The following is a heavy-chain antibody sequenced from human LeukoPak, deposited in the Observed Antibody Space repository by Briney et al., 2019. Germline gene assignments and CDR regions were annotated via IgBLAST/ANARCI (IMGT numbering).Heavy chain of an antibody. Sequence: SETLSLTCAVYGGSFSGYYWSWIRQPPGKGLEWIGEINHSGSTNYNPSLKCRVTISVDTSKNQFSLKLSSVTAADTAVYYCAGDRCSGGSCYSRYYYYGMDVWGKGTTVTVSS. D-gene: IGHD2-15*01. J-gene: IGHJ6*04. V-gene: IGHV4-34*01. CDR1: GGSFSGYY. CDR2: INHSGST. CDR3: AGDRCSGGSCYSRYYYYGMDV.